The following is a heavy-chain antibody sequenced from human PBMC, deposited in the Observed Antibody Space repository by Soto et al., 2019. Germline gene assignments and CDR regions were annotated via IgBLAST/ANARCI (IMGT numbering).Heavy chain of an antibody. J-gene: IGHJ3*02. D-gene: IGHD2-8*02. Sequence: GSLRLSCAVSGFICSSYDMSWVRQAPGKGLEWVSTILVGGSTHYEDSVRGRFTISRDTSKNTVYLQMNSLTAGDTAVYYCAKATATGGGAFEIYGQGTMVTVSS. CDR2: ILVGGST. CDR1: GFICSSYD. CDR3: AKATATGGGAFEI. V-gene: IGHV3-23*01.